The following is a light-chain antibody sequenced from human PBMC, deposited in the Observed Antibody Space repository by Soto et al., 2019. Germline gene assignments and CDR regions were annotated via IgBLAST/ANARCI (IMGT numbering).Light chain of an antibody. V-gene: IGKV3-20*01. CDR2: GAF. CDR3: QQYVTSPLT. J-gene: IGKJ4*01. Sequence: EIVLTQSPATLSLSPGERATLSCRASPSVTNFLAWYQQKPGQAPRLLIYGAFNRATGIPARFSGSGSGTDFTLTISSLEPEDSAVYYCQQYVTSPLTFGGGTKVEIK. CDR1: PSVTNF.